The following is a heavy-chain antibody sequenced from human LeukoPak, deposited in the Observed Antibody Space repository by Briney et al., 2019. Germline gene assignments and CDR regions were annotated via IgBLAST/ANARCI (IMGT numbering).Heavy chain of an antibody. Sequence: SQTLSLTCTVSGGSISSGGYYWSWIRQHPGKGLEWIGYIYYSGSTYYNPSLKSRVTISVDTSKNQFSLKLSSVTAADTAVYYCARAGVATIKSDYWGQGTLVTLSS. CDR1: GGSISSGGYY. J-gene: IGHJ4*02. V-gene: IGHV4-31*03. CDR3: ARAGVATIKSDY. D-gene: IGHD5-12*01. CDR2: IYYSGST.